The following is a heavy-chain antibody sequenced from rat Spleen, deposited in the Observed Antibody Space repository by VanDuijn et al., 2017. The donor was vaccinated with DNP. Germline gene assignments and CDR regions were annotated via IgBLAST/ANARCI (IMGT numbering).Heavy chain of an antibody. D-gene: IGHD3-1*01. CDR1: GFTFSDYN. CDR3: ARGSTSIYWYFDF. V-gene: IGHV5-7*01. J-gene: IGHJ1*01. CDR2: ISPRGSRT. Sequence: EVQLVESGGGLVQPGRSLKLSCAASGFTFSDYNMAWVRRAPEKGLEWVAAISPRGSRTYYLDSVKGRFTISRDDARSSLYLQMNSLKSEDTATYYCARGSTSIYWYFDFWGPGTMVTVSS.